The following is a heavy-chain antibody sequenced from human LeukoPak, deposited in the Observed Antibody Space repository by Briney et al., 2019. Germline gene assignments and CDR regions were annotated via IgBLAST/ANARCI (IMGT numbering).Heavy chain of an antibody. V-gene: IGHV3-53*01. J-gene: IGHJ4*02. D-gene: IGHD5-18*01. CDR3: ARDFGGVQLWLH. CDR1: GFTVSSNY. Sequence: GGPLRLSCAASGFTVSSNYMSWVRQAPGKGLEWVSVIYSGGNTYYADSVKGRFTISRDNSKNTLYLQMNSLRAEDTAVYYCARDFGGVQLWLHWGQGTLVTVSS. CDR2: IYSGGNT.